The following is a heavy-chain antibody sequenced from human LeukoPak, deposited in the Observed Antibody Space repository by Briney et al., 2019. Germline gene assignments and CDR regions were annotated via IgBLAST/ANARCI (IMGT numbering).Heavy chain of an antibody. CDR3: ASGIRERGFDY. CDR2: ISGNGGTT. V-gene: IGHV3-23*01. CDR1: GFTFSSYA. J-gene: IGHJ4*02. Sequence: GGSLRLSCAASGFTFSSYAMSWVRQAPGKGLEWVSAISGNGGTTYYADSVKGRFTISRDNAKNSLYLQMNSLRAEDTALYFCASGIRERGFDYWGQGTLVTVSS. D-gene: IGHD1-1*01.